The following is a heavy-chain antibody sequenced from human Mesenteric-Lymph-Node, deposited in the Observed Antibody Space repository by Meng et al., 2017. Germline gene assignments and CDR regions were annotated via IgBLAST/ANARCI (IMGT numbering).Heavy chain of an antibody. J-gene: IGHJ4*02. V-gene: IGHV1-69*01. D-gene: IGHD1-1*01. CDR1: GGTCSSYA. Sequence: QGQLGPSGDEVKKTGSWVKVSCKACGGTCSSYAISWVRQAPGQGLGWMGGIIPIFGTATYAQKFQGRVTITADESTSTAYMELSSLRSEDTAVYYCAIQPQIISLGDYWGQGTLVTVSS. CDR2: IIPIFGTA. CDR3: AIQPQIISLGDY.